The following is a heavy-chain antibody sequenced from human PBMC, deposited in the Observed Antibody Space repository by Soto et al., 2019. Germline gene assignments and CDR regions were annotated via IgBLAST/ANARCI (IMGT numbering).Heavy chain of an antibody. V-gene: IGHV1-18*01. CDR1: GYTFTSYG. Sequence: QVQLVQSGAEVKKPGASVKVSCKASGYTFTSYGISWVRQAPGQGLEWMGWISAYNGNPNYAQKRQGRVTTTTDTSTSTAYMELRSVRSDDTDVYYCAREVLRIAVAGGDYWGQGTLVTVSS. CDR2: ISAYNGNP. D-gene: IGHD6-19*01. J-gene: IGHJ4*02. CDR3: AREVLRIAVAGGDY.